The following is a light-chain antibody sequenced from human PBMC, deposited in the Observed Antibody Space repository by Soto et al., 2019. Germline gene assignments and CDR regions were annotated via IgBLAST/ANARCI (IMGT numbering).Light chain of an antibody. Sequence: QSVLTQPPSVSGAPGQRVTISCTGSSSNIGAGHVVHWYQQFPGRAPNLLIYGSSNRPSGVPDRFSGSKSGTSASLAITGLEAEDEADYYYQSYDNTLSASVFGGGTKLTVL. CDR1: SSNIGAGHV. CDR2: GSS. V-gene: IGLV1-40*01. J-gene: IGLJ2*01. CDR3: QSYDNTLSASV.